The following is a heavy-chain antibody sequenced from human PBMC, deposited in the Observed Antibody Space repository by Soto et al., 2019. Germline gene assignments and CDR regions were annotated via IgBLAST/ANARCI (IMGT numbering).Heavy chain of an antibody. V-gene: IGHV5-10-1*01. D-gene: IGHD1-1*01. CDR2: IDAADSSA. CDR3: AXHEPLMNWSPPHDRFDP. J-gene: IGHJ5*02. Sequence: GESLKISCRGSGYTFTIYWISWVRQTPGKGLEWMGKIDAADSSAKYSPSFQGHVTISADKSISTAYLQWSSLKASDTAIYYCAXHEPLMNWSPPHDRFDPWGQGTLVTVSS. CDR1: GYTFTIYW.